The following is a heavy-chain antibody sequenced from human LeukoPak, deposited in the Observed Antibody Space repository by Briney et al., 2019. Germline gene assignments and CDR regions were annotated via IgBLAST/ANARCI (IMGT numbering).Heavy chain of an antibody. J-gene: IGHJ5*02. D-gene: IGHD3-9*01. CDR1: GGSISTITYY. Sequence: SETLSLTCTVSGGSISTITYYWGWIRQPPGKGLEWVGHMYYRRNTFYNPSLKSRVTISVDTSKNQFSLKMYSVTAADTAVYYCARDARWGSDWPSAWLDPWGQGTLVTVSS. CDR2: MYYRRNT. CDR3: ARDARWGSDWPSAWLDP. V-gene: IGHV4-39*07.